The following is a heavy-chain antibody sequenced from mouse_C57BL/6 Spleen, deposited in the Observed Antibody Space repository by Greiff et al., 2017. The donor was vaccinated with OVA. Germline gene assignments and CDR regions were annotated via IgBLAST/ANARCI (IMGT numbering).Heavy chain of an antibody. V-gene: IGHV5-16*01. J-gene: IGHJ1*03. CDR1: GFTFSDYY. CDR3: ARWYFDV. CDR2: INYDGSST. Sequence: EVQVVESEGGLVQPGSSMKLSCTASGFTFSDYYMAWVRQVPEKGLEWVANINYDGSSTYYLDSLKSRFIISRDNAKNILYLQMSSLKSEDTATYYCARWYFDVWGTGTTVTVSS.